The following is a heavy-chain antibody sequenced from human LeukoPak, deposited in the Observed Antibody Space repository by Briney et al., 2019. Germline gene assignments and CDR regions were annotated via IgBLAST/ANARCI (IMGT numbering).Heavy chain of an antibody. Sequence: GGSLRLSCAASGFTFSSYAMSWVRQAPGKGLEWVSAISGSGGSTYYADSVKGRFTISRDNSKNTLYLQMNSLRAEDTAVYYCAESPYYYDSSGYWYYFDYWGQGTLVTVSS. D-gene: IGHD3-22*01. CDR1: GFTFSSYA. CDR2: ISGSGGST. CDR3: AESPYYYDSSGYWYYFDY. V-gene: IGHV3-23*01. J-gene: IGHJ4*02.